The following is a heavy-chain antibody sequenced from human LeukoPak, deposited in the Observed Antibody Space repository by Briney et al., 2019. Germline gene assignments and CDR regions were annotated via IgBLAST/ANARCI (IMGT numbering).Heavy chain of an antibody. D-gene: IGHD5-24*01. Sequence: SETLSLTCTVSGGSIGSYYWSWIRQPPGKGLEWIGYIYYSGSTNYNPSLKSRVTISVDTSKNQFSLKLSSVTAADTAVYYCASNRDGYSNFDFWGQGTLVTVSS. V-gene: IGHV4-59*08. J-gene: IGHJ4*02. CDR1: GGSIGSYY. CDR3: ASNRDGYSNFDF. CDR2: IYYSGST.